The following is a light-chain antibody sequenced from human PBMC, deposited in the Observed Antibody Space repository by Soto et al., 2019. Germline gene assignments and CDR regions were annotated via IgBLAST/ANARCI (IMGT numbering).Light chain of an antibody. CDR1: QSVSSF. CDR3: QQYDSPWT. CDR2: GAS. Sequence: EIVMTQSPATLSASPGERATLSCRASQSVSSFLAWYQQKPGQAPRLLIYGASSRATGIPDRFSGSGSGTDFTLTISRLEPEDFAVYYCQQYDSPWTFGQGTKVDIK. V-gene: IGKV3-20*01. J-gene: IGKJ1*01.